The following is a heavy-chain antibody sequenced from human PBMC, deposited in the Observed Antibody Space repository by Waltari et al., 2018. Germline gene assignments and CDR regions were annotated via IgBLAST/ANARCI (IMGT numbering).Heavy chain of an antibody. CDR3: ARVGYCGGDCYSAYFDY. CDR1: GYTFTSYA. V-gene: IGHV1-3*01. CDR2: INAGNGNT. J-gene: IGHJ4*02. Sequence: QVQLVQSGAEVKKPGASVKVSCKASGYTFTSYAMHWVRQARGQRLEWMGWINAGNGNTKYSQKFQGRVTITRDTSASTAYMELSSLRSEDTAVYYCARVGYCGGDCYSAYFDYWGQGTLVTVSS. D-gene: IGHD2-21*02.